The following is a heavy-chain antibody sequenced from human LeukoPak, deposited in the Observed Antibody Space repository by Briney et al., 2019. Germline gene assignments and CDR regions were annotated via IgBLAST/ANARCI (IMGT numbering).Heavy chain of an antibody. CDR1: GFTFSSYA. CDR2: ISGSGGST. J-gene: IGHJ4*02. D-gene: IGHD3-10*01. V-gene: IGHV3-23*01. Sequence: GGSLRLSCAASGFTFSSYAMSWVRQAPGKGLEWVSGISGSGGSTYYADSVKGRFTISRDNSKNTLYLQMNSLRAEDTAVYYCAKERNYYGSGSPGAFDYWGQGTLVTVSS. CDR3: AKERNYYGSGSPGAFDY.